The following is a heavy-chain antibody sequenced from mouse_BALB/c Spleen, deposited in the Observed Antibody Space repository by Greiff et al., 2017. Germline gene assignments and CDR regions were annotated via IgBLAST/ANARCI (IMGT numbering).Heavy chain of an antibody. Sequence: LQQPGAELVKPGASVKMSCKASGYTFTSYNMHWVKQTPGQGLEWIGAIYPGNGDTSYNQKFKGKATLTADKSSSTAYMQLSSLTSEDSAVYYCARVRYDYDEGFAYWGQGTLVTVSA. CDR1: GYTFTSYN. D-gene: IGHD2-4*01. CDR3: ARVRYDYDEGFAY. J-gene: IGHJ3*01. V-gene: IGHV1-12*01. CDR2: IYPGNGDT.